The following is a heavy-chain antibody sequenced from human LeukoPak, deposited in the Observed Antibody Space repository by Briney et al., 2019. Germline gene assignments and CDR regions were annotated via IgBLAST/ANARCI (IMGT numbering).Heavy chain of an antibody. J-gene: IGHJ4*02. CDR3: ATDLAPVRGIH. Sequence: ASVKVSCKVSGHSLSELSMHWVRQAPGEGLEWMGGYDPEEGETVYAQRFQGRVTMTEDTSTDTAYMELSSLGPEDTAIYYCATDLAPVRGIHWGQGTLVTVSS. CDR2: YDPEEGET. D-gene: IGHD3-16*02. V-gene: IGHV1-24*01. CDR1: GHSLSELS.